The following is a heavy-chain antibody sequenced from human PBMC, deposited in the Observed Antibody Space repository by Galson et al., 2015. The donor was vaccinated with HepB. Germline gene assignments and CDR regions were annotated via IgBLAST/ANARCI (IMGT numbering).Heavy chain of an antibody. CDR2: INPSGGST. CDR1: GYTFTSYY. J-gene: IGHJ5*02. D-gene: IGHD2-2*01. V-gene: IGHV1-46*01. Sequence: SVKVSCKASGYTFTSYYMHWVRQAPGQGLEWMGIINPSGGSTSYAQKFQGRVTMTRDTSTSTVYMELSSLRSEDTAVYYCARMPRYCSSTSCKKTGGWFDPWGQGTLVTVSS. CDR3: ARMPRYCSSTSCKKTGGWFDP.